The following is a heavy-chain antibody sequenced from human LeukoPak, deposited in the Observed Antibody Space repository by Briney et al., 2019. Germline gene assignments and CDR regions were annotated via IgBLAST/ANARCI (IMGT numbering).Heavy chain of an antibody. D-gene: IGHD2-21*02. CDR2: INHSGST. CDR3: ARGGSSGDLNAFDI. V-gene: IGHV4-34*01. J-gene: IGHJ3*02. Sequence: PSETLSLTCTVSGGSISSYYWSWIRQPPGKGLEWIGEINHSGSTNYNPSLKSRVTISVDTSKNQFSLKLSSVTAADTAVYYCARGGSSGDLNAFDIWGQGTMVTVSS. CDR1: GGSISSYY.